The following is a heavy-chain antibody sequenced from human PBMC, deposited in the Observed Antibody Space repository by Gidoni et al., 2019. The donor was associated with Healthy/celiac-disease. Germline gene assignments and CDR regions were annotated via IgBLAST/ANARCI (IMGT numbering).Heavy chain of an antibody. CDR3: AGQDGSGFTYFDY. CDR2: IIPIFGTA. V-gene: IGHV1-69*01. D-gene: IGHD5-12*01. CDR1: GGTFSSYA. Sequence: QVQLVQSGAEVKKPGSSVKVSCKASGGTFSSYAISWVRQAPGQGLEWMGGIIPIFGTANSAQKFPGRGTITADESTSTAYMELSSLRSEDTAVYYCAGQDGSGFTYFDYWGQGTLVTVSS. J-gene: IGHJ4*02.